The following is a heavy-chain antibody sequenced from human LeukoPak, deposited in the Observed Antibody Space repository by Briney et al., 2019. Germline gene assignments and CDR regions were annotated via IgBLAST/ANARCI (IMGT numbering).Heavy chain of an antibody. J-gene: IGHJ5*02. CDR1: GGSISSYY. CDR2: IYYSGST. V-gene: IGHV4-59*01. CDR3: ARVPEMSWFDP. Sequence: SETLSLTCTVSGGSISSYYWSWIRQPPGKGLEWVGYIYYSGSTNYNPSLKSRVTISVDTSKNQFSLKLSSVTAAATAVYSCARVPEMSWFDPWGQGTLVTVSS.